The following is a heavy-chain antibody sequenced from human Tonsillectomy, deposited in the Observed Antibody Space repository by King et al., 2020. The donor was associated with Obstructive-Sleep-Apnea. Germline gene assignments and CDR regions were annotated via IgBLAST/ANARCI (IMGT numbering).Heavy chain of an antibody. J-gene: IGHJ4*02. CDR2: IYHSGSS. D-gene: IGHD3-16*01. CDR1: GDAISSTIW. CDR3: ARRRFGFDY. V-gene: IGHV4-4*02. Sequence: QLQESGPGLVKPSGNLSLTCTVSGDAISSTIWWSWVRQTPGKGLEWIGEIYHSGSSNYNPSLESRVTISLDKTKNQFSLKLRSVTAADTAVYYCARRRFGFDYWGQGALVTVSS.